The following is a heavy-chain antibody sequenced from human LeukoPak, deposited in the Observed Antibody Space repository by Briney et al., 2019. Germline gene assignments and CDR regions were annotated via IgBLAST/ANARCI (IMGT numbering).Heavy chain of an antibody. D-gene: IGHD2-21*02. J-gene: IGHJ2*01. V-gene: IGHV1-8*01. CDR2: MNPNSGNT. CDR1: GYTFTSYD. Sequence: ASVKVSCKASGYTFTSYDINWVRQATGQGLEWMGWMNPNSGNTGYAQKFQGRVTMTRNTSISTAYMELSRLRSDDTAVYYCARDLGCGGDCSGSWYFDLWGRGTLVTVSS. CDR3: ARDLGCGGDCSGSWYFDL.